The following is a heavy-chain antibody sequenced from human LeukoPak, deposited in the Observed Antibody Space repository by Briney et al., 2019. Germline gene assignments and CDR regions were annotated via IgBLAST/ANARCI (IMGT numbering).Heavy chain of an antibody. Sequence: PSETLSLTCTVSGGSISSGDYYWSWIRQPPGKGLEWIGYIYYSGSTYYNPSLKSRVTISVDTSKNQFSLKLSSVTAADTAVYYCASGASYGDYGAFEIWGQGTMVTVSS. CDR2: IYYSGST. CDR1: GGSISSGDYY. CDR3: ASGASYGDYGAFEI. J-gene: IGHJ3*02. D-gene: IGHD4-17*01. V-gene: IGHV4-30-4*01.